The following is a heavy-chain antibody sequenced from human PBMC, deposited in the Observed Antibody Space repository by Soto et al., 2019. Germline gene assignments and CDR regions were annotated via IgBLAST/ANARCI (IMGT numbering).Heavy chain of an antibody. J-gene: IGHJ5*02. Sequence: ASVKVSCKASGYTFTNSGMHWVRQAPGKRLEWMGWINAGNGDTKYSQNFQGRITITRDTSASTGYMELSSLRSEDTAVYYCAREDVDIVARVALFDPLGQVTLVTVSS. V-gene: IGHV1-3*01. CDR1: GYTFTNSG. CDR2: INAGNGDT. CDR3: AREDVDIVARVALFDP. D-gene: IGHD5-12*01.